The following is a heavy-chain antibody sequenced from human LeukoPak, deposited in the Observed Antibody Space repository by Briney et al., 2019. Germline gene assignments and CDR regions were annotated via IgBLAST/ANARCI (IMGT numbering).Heavy chain of an antibody. CDR3: AREEYSSSSGFDY. J-gene: IGHJ4*02. Sequence: SETLSLTCTVSGGSISSYYWSWIRQPPGKGLEWIGEINHSGSTNYNPSLKSRVTISVDTSKNQFSLKLSSVTAADTAMYYCAREEYSSSSGFDYWGQGTLVTVSS. CDR2: INHSGST. V-gene: IGHV4-34*01. D-gene: IGHD6-6*01. CDR1: GGSISSYY.